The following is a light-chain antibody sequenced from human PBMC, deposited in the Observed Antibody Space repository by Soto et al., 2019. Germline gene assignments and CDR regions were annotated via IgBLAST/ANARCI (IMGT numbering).Light chain of an antibody. J-gene: IGLJ2*01. CDR1: SSDIGSYDY. V-gene: IGLV2-14*03. Sequence: QSALSQPASVSGSPGQSIIISCTGTSSDIGSYDYVSWYQQHPGKAPKLVIFDVSHRPSGVSSRFSGSKSAITASLTISGLQTGDEADYYCSSYTADSTLIFGGGTQLTVL. CDR3: SSYTADSTLI. CDR2: DVS.